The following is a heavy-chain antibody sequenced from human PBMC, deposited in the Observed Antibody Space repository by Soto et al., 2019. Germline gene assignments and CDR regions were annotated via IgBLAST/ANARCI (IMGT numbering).Heavy chain of an antibody. CDR2: IIPILGIA. Sequence: ASVKVSCKASGGTFSSYTISWVRQAPGQGLEWMGRIIPILGIANYAQKFQGRVTITADKSTSTAYMELSSLRSEDTAVYYCARDFPRTYYDFWSGYHYYMDVWGKGTTVTVSS. J-gene: IGHJ6*03. V-gene: IGHV1-69*04. CDR1: GGTFSSYT. D-gene: IGHD3-3*01. CDR3: ARDFPRTYYDFWSGYHYYMDV.